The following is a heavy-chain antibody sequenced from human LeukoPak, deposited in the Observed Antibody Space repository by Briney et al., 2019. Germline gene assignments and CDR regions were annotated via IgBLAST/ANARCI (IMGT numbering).Heavy chain of an antibody. Sequence: GGALRLSCAASGFTFSSYAMGWVRQAPGKGREGVSAITASGGNTYYADSVTGRFTISRDNSKHTLYLQVNSLRAEDTAVYHCAKGNGYSYGRYYFDYWGQGTLVTVSS. CDR2: ITASGGNT. CDR3: AKGNGYSYGRYYFDY. CDR1: GFTFSSYA. V-gene: IGHV3-23*01. D-gene: IGHD5-18*01. J-gene: IGHJ4*02.